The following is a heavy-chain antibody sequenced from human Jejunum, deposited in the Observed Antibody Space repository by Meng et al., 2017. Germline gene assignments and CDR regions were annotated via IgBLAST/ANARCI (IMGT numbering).Heavy chain of an antibody. D-gene: IGHD5-12*01. Sequence: GGFLRFSCAASGLTVSSKYMSWVRQAPGKGLEWVSLIYSGGITYYADSVKGRFTISRDNSKNTLYLQMNSLRAENTAVYYCAKRAYSGYDPLYGMDVWGPGTTVTVSS. V-gene: IGHV3-53*01. J-gene: IGHJ6*02. CDR3: AKRAYSGYDPLYGMDV. CDR1: GLTVSSKY. CDR2: IYSGGIT.